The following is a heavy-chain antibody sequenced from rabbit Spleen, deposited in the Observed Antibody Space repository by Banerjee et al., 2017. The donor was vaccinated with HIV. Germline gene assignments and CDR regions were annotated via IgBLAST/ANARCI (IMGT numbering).Heavy chain of an antibody. D-gene: IGHD1-1*01. CDR1: GFSFSSSYY. CDR3: ARDLVAVIGWNFNL. V-gene: IGHV1S45*01. CDR2: IYAGSSGST. Sequence: QEQLVESGGDLVKPGTSLTLTCTASGFSFSSSYYVCWVRQAPGKGLECIACIYAGSSGSTYYASWAKGRFTISKTSSTTVTLQMTSLTAADTATYFCARDLVAVIGWNFNLWGQGTLVTVS. J-gene: IGHJ4*01.